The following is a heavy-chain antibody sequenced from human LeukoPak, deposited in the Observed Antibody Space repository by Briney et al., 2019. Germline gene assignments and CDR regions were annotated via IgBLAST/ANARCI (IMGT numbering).Heavy chain of an antibody. J-gene: IGHJ4*02. CDR1: GFTFDEYA. CDR3: TKGRSRYSYGYGDYFDY. D-gene: IGHD5-18*01. V-gene: IGHV3-9*01. Sequence: GRSLRLSCAASGFTFDEYAIHWVRQAPGKGLEWVSGISWNSGSIGYADSVKGRFTISRDNAKNSLYLQMNSLRAEDTAFYYCTKGRSRYSYGYGDYFDYWGQGTLVTVSS. CDR2: ISWNSGSI.